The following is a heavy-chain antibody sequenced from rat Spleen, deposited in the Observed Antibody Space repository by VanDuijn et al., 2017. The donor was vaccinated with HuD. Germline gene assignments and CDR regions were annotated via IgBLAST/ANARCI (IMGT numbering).Heavy chain of an antibody. CDR3: ARRHYGYTDYFDY. D-gene: IGHD1-6*01. V-gene: IGHV5-25*01. CDR2: ISNGGDNT. J-gene: IGHJ2*01. Sequence: EVQLVESDGGLVQPGRSLKLSCAASGFTFSDYYMAWVRQAPTKGLEWVASISNGGDNTYYRDSVKGRFTISRDNAKSTLSLQMDSLRSEDTATYYCARRHYGYTDYFDYWGQGVMVTVSS. CDR1: GFTFSDYY.